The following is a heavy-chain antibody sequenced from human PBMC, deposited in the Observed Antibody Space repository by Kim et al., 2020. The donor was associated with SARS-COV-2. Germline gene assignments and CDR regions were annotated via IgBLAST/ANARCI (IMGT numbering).Heavy chain of an antibody. CDR3: AKDLYYYDSSGCSFDY. CDR1: GFTFSSYG. D-gene: IGHD3-22*01. V-gene: IGHV3-30*18. Sequence: GGSLRLSCAASGFTFSSYGMHWVRQAPGKGLEWVAAISYDGSNTYYGDSVKGRFTISRDNSKNTLFLQMNSLRAEDTAVYYCAKDLYYYDSSGCSFDYGGQGTLVTVPS. J-gene: IGHJ4*02. CDR2: ISYDGSNT.